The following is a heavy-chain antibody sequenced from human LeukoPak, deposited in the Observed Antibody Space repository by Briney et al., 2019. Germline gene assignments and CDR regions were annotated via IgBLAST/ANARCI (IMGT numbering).Heavy chain of an antibody. Sequence: GGSLRLSCAASGFTFDDYGLSWVRQAPGKGLEWVSGINWNGGSTGYADSVKGRFTISRDNAKKSLYLQMNSLRAEDTAVYYCAELGITMIGGAWGKGTTVTISS. V-gene: IGHV3-20*04. CDR3: AELGITMIGGA. D-gene: IGHD3-10*02. J-gene: IGHJ6*04. CDR2: INWNGGST. CDR1: GFTFDDYG.